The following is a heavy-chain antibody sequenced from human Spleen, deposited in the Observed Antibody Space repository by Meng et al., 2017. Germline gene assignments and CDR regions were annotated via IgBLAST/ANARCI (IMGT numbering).Heavy chain of an antibody. V-gene: IGHV3-7*01. J-gene: IGHJ4*02. D-gene: IGHD3-22*01. CDR1: GFTFYSYG. CDR3: AREYYYDSSGYPYYFDY. Sequence: GESLKISCTTSGFTFYSYGMHWVRQAPGKGLQWVANIKQDGSEKYYVDSVKGRFTISRDNAKNSLYLQMNSLRAEDTAVYYCAREYYYDSSGYPYYFDYWGQGTLVTVSS. CDR2: IKQDGSEK.